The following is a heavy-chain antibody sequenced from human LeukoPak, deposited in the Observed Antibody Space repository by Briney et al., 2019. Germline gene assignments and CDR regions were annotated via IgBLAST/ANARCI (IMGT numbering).Heavy chain of an antibody. CDR1: GFTFSSYW. J-gene: IGHJ6*02. CDR2: IKQGGREK. CDR3: ARDLGRSRNAGFGESYYYYGMDV. V-gene: IGHV3-7*01. Sequence: SGGSLRLSCAASGFTFSSYWMSWVRQAPGKGLEWVANIKQGGREKYYVDSVKGRFTISRDNAKNSLYLQMNSLRAEDTAVYYCARDLGRSRNAGFGESYYYYGMDVWGQGTTVTVSS. D-gene: IGHD3-10*01.